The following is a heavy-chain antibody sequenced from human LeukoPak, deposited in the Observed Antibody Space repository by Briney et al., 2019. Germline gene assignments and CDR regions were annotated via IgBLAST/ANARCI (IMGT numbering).Heavy chain of an antibody. D-gene: IGHD4-23*01. CDR1: GFTFSSYS. V-gene: IGHV3-21*01. CDR3: ARTVVTWSTYFGY. Sequence: GGSLRLSCAASGFTFSSYSMNWVRQAPGKGLEWVSSISSSSSYIYYADSVKGRFTISRDNAKNSLYLQMNSLRAEDTAVYYCARTVVTWSTYFGYWGQGTLVTVSS. J-gene: IGHJ4*02. CDR2: ISSSSSYI.